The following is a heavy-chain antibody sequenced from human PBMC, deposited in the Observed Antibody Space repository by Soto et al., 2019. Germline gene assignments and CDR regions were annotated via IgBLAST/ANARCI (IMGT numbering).Heavy chain of an antibody. V-gene: IGHV3-15*01. Sequence: EVKLVESGGGLVKPGGTIRLSCAASGFTFNNCWMSWVRQAAGKGLEWVGRIRSKAAGGTTDYSAPVQGRFTISRDDSKSTVHLQMNSLKTENTSVYQCTTEPTPTSCDGASCYSVLTKIPDSWGPGTLATVSS. J-gene: IGHJ4*02. D-gene: IGHD2-15*01. CDR1: GFTFNNCW. CDR3: TTEPTPTSCDGASCYSVLTKIPDS. CDR2: IRSKAAGGTT.